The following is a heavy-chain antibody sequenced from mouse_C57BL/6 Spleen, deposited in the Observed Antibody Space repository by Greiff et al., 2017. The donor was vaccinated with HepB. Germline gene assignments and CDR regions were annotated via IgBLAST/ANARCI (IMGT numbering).Heavy chain of an antibody. J-gene: IGHJ3*01. V-gene: IGHV1-53*01. CDR3: ARDRQRRSAWFAY. Sequence: QVQLQQSGTELVKPGASVKLSCKASGYTFTSYWMHWVKQRPGQGLEWIGNINPSNGGTNYNEKFKSKATLTVDKSSSTAYMQLSSLTSEDSAVYYCARDRQRRSAWFAYWGQGTLVTVSA. CDR2: INPSNGGT. CDR1: GYTFTSYW. D-gene: IGHD3-2*02.